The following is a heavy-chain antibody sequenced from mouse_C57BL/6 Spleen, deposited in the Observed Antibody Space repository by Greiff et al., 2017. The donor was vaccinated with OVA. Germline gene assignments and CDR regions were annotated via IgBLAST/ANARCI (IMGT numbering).Heavy chain of an antibody. CDR3: ARMGSSYEGLAY. Sequence: QVQLKQSGAELVKPGASVKISCKASGYAFSSYWMNWVKQRPGQGLEWIGQIYPGDGDTNYNGKFKGKATLTADKSSSTAYMQLSSLTSEDAAVYFCARMGSSYEGLAYWGQGTLVTVSA. CDR1: GYAFSSYW. V-gene: IGHV1-80*01. J-gene: IGHJ3*01. CDR2: IYPGDGDT. D-gene: IGHD1-1*01.